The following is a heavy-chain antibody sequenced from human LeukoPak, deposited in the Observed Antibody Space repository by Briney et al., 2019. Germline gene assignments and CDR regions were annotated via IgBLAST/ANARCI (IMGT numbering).Heavy chain of an antibody. J-gene: IGHJ4*02. CDR2: IYYSGST. D-gene: IGHD6-6*01. CDR3: AREDIAARSAELVY. CDR1: GGSISSSSYY. Sequence: SETLSLTCTVSGGSISSSSYYWGWIRQPPGKGLEWIGSIYYSGSTYYSPSLKSRVTISVDTSKNQFSLKLSSVTAADTAVYYCAREDIAARSAELVYWGQGTLVAVSS. V-gene: IGHV4-39*07.